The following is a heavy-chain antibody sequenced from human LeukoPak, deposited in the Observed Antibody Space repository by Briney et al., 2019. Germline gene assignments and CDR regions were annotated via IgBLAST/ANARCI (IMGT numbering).Heavy chain of an antibody. J-gene: IGHJ3*02. CDR2: IYSSGST. CDR3: AKDLPYYYDSSGPGAFDI. V-gene: IGHV3-53*01. Sequence: GGSLRLSCAASGFTVSSNYMSWVRQAPGKGLEWVSVIYSSGSTYYADSVKGRFTISRDNSKDTLYLQMNSLRAEDPAVYYCAKDLPYYYDSSGPGAFDIWGQGTMVTVSS. CDR1: GFTVSSNY. D-gene: IGHD3-22*01.